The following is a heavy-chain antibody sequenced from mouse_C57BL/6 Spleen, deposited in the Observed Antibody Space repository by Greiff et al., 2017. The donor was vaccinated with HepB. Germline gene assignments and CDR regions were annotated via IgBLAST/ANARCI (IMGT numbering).Heavy chain of an antibody. CDR1: GYTFTDYE. CDR2: IDPETGGT. Sequence: VKLVESGAELVRPGASVTLSCKASGYTFTDYEMHWVKQTPVHGLEWIGAIDPETGGTAYNQKFKGKAILTADKSSSTAYMELRSLTSEDSAVYYCTRSVSYYAMDYWGQGTSVTVSS. J-gene: IGHJ4*01. V-gene: IGHV1-15*01. D-gene: IGHD6-2*01. CDR3: TRSVSYYAMDY.